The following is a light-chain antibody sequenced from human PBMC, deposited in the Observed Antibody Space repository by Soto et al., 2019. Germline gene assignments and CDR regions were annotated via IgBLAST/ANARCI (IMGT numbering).Light chain of an antibody. V-gene: IGKV1-5*03. Sequence: DIQMTLSPSTLSASVGDKVTVTCRASQSVRDWVAWYQQQAGRAPRLLIYKASSLQSGVPSRFSGSGFGTEFTLTISGLQPDDFASYYCQQYYSYSPLTFGGGTKVEIK. CDR2: KAS. CDR3: QQYYSYSPLT. J-gene: IGKJ4*01. CDR1: QSVRDW.